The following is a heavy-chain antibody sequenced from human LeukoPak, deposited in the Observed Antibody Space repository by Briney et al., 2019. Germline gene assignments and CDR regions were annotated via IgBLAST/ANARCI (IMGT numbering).Heavy chain of an antibody. Sequence: ASVKVSCKASGYTFTSYYMHWVRQAPGQGLEWMGIINPSGGSTSYAQKFQGRVTMTRDTSISTAYMELSRLRSDDTAVYYCARDERITMAWFDPWGQGTLVTVSS. CDR1: GYTFTSYY. CDR2: INPSGGST. J-gene: IGHJ5*02. CDR3: ARDERITMAWFDP. V-gene: IGHV1-46*01. D-gene: IGHD3-10*01.